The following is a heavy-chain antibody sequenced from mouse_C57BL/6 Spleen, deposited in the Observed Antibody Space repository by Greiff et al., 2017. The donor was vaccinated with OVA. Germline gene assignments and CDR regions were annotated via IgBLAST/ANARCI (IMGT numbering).Heavy chain of an antibody. J-gene: IGHJ4*01. CDR2: IYPGSGNT. D-gene: IGHD1-1*01. CDR1: GYTFTDYY. V-gene: IGHV1-76*01. Sequence: QVQLKESGAELVRPGASVKLSCKASGYTFTDYYINWVKQRPGQGLEWIARIYPGSGNTYYNEKFKGKATLTAEKSSSTAYMQLSSLTSEDSAVYFCARCPTTVVDYYAMDYWGQGTSVTVSS. CDR3: ARCPTTVVDYYAMDY.